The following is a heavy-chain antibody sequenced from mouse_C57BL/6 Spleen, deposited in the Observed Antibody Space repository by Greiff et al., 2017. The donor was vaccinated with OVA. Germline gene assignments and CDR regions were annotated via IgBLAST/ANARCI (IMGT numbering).Heavy chain of an antibody. CDR3: ARWGKYGTD. J-gene: IGHJ2*01. V-gene: IGHV1-50*01. CDR2: IDPSDSYT. CDR1: GYTFTSYW. D-gene: IGHD2-1*01. Sequence: QVHVKQPGAELVKPGASVKLSCKASGYTFTSYWMQWVKQRPGQGLEWIGEIDPSDSYTNYNQKFKGKATLTVDTSSSTAYMQLSSLTSEDSAVYYCARWGKYGTDWGQGTTLTVSS.